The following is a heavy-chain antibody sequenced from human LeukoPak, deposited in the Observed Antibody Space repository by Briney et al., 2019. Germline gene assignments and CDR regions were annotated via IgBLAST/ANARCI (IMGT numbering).Heavy chain of an antibody. J-gene: IGHJ3*02. V-gene: IGHV4-59*08. Sequence: SETLSLTCTVSGGSISSYYWSWIRQPPGKGLEWIGYIYYSGSTNYNPSLKSRVTISVDTSKNQFSLKLSSVTAADTAVYYCARHGAAYYYDSSGYYGAFDIWGQGTMVTVSS. D-gene: IGHD3-22*01. CDR2: IYYSGST. CDR1: GGSISSYY. CDR3: ARHGAAYYYDSSGYYGAFDI.